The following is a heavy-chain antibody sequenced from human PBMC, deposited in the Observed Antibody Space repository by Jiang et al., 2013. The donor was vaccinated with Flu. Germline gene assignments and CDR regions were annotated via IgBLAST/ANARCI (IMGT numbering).Heavy chain of an antibody. CDR1: GFTFSSYS. J-gene: IGHJ3*02. CDR3: ARVYGYYYDSSGYTDAFDI. D-gene: IGHD3-22*01. V-gene: IGHV3-48*01. Sequence: VQLVESGGGLVQPGGSLRLSCAASGFTFSSYSMNWVRQAPGKGLEWVSYISSSSSTIYYADSVKGRFTISRDNAKNSLYLQMNSLRAEDTAVYYCARVYGYYYDSSGYTDAFDIWGQGTSGHRLF. CDR2: ISSSSSTI.